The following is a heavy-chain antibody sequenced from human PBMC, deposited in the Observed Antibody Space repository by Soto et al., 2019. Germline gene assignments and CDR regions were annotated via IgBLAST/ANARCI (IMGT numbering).Heavy chain of an antibody. D-gene: IGHD6-6*01. J-gene: IGHJ5*02. V-gene: IGHV3-30*18. CDR3: AKPGSSSFARDNWFDP. Sequence: QVQLVESGGGVVQPGRSLRLSCAASGFTFSSYGMHWVRQAPGKGLEWVAVISYDGSNKYYADSVKGRFTISRDNSKNTLYLQMNSLRAEDTAVYYCAKPGSSSFARDNWFDPWGQGTLVTVSS. CDR1: GFTFSSYG. CDR2: ISYDGSNK.